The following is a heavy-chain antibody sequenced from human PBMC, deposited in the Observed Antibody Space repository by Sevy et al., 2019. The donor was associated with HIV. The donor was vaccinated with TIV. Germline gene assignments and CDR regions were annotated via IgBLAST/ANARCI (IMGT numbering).Heavy chain of an antibody. CDR3: ARSPPVVVVPGAPSWFDP. V-gene: IGHV4-34*01. CDR1: DGSFSGYY. D-gene: IGHD2-2*01. CDR2: INGSGIT. Sequence: SETLSLTCAVHDGSFSGYYWNWIRQLPGKGLEWIGEINGSGITYYNPSLKSRVTISLDTSKKQFSLKLNPVTAVDSAVYFCARSPPVVVVPGAPSWFDPWGQGTLVTVSS. J-gene: IGHJ5*02.